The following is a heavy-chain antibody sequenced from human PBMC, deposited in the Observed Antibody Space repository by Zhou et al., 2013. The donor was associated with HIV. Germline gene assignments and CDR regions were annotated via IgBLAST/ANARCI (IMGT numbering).Heavy chain of an antibody. CDR1: GFSFGSYS. CDR3: SRDGDYAWGRYGDLDI. V-gene: IGHV1-18*01. Sequence: LVQSGAEIKKPGTSVKVSCQASGFSFGSYSFSWVRQGPGQRLEWMGWISGYNGNTVYAESFQDRLTLTKDIGTYLAHMELRNLTSDDTAFYYCSRDGDYAWGRYGDLDIWVQGTLVTVSP. J-gene: IGHJ4*02. CDR2: ISGYNGNT. D-gene: IGHD3-16*01.